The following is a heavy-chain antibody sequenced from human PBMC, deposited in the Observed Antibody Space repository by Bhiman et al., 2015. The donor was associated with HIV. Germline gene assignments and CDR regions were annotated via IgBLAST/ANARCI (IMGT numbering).Heavy chain of an antibody. D-gene: IGHD1-26*01. Sequence: QVQLVESGGGVVQPGRSLRLTCEASGFTFSNYPMHWVRQAPGKGLEWVAVIWSDGSNKYYVESVRGRFTISRDNSKNTLDLQMNSLRAEDTAVYYCAKDMGGSDPLPYYLDYWGQGTLVTVSS. CDR1: GFTFSNYP. V-gene: IGHV3-33*06. CDR2: IWSDGSNK. CDR3: AKDMGGSDPLPYYLDY. J-gene: IGHJ4*02.